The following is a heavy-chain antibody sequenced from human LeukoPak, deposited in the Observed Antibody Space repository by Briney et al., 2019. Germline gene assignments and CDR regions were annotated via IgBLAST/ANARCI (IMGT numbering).Heavy chain of an antibody. CDR3: ARDYDILTGYSRFDY. J-gene: IGHJ4*02. CDR2: ISSSSYI. D-gene: IGHD3-9*01. V-gene: IGHV3-21*01. Sequence: PGGSLRLSCAASGFTFSSYSMNWVRQAPGKGLEWVSSISSSSYIYYADSVKGRFTVSRDNAKNSLYLQMNSLRAEDTAVYYCARDYDILTGYSRFDYWGQGTLVTVSS. CDR1: GFTFSSYS.